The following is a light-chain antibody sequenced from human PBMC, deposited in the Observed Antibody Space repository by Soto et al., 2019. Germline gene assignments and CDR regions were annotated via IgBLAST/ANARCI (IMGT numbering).Light chain of an antibody. CDR2: DVT. J-gene: IGLJ2*01. CDR1: ISDVAGYNS. CDR3: CSYAGSNSLI. Sequence: QPVLTQPPSASGSPGQSVTISCTGTISDVAGYNSVSWYQHHPGKAPKLMIYDVTKRPSGVPDRFSGSKSGNTASLTVSGLQAEDEADYYCCSYAGSNSLIFGGGTKLTVL. V-gene: IGLV2-8*01.